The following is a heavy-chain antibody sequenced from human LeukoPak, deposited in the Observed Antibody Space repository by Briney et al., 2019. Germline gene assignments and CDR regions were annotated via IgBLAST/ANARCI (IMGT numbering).Heavy chain of an antibody. D-gene: IGHD6-13*01. CDR1: GYTFTSYY. V-gene: IGHV1-46*01. Sequence: ASVKVSCRASGYTFTSYYMHWVRQAPGQGLEWMGIINPSGGSTSYAQKFQGRVTMTRDTSTSTVYMELSSLRSEDTAVYYCARDLSYSSSWSRYFDYWGQGTLVTVSS. J-gene: IGHJ4*02. CDR3: ARDLSYSSSWSRYFDY. CDR2: INPSGGST.